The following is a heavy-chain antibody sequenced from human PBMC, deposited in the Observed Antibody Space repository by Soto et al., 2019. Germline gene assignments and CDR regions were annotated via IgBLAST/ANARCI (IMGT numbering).Heavy chain of an antibody. D-gene: IGHD1-26*01. CDR2: ITPILDLA. Sequence: QVQLVQSGAEVKKPGSSVKVSCKASGGTLRSYTISWVRQAPGQGLEWMGRITPILDLANFGQKLQGRVTHTADEDTARAYRELSSLSPDDAAVYYCARCLHENSGGFNSWGQGTLVTVSS. V-gene: IGHV1-69*02. CDR1: GGTLRSYT. CDR3: ARCLHENSGGFNS. J-gene: IGHJ4*02.